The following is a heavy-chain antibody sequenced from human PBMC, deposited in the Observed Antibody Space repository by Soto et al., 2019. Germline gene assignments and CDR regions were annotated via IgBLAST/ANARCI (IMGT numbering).Heavy chain of an antibody. Sequence: QVQLVESGGGVVQPGTSLRLSCAASGLNFRGYGFHWVRQAPGKGLDWVAVIWDDGSKKFYADSVKGRFTFSRDDSRNTLFLHINSLRDEDTAIYYCVTEGGNTGARSVGYFNYWGQGTLVTVSS. CDR1: GLNFRGYG. V-gene: IGHV3-33*01. CDR2: IWDDGSKK. CDR3: VTEGGNTGARSVGYFNY. J-gene: IGHJ4*02. D-gene: IGHD5-12*01.